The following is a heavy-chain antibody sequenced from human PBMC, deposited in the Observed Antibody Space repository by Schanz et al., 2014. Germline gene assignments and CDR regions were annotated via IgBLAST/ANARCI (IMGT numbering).Heavy chain of an antibody. Sequence: DVQLLESGGGLVQPGGSLRLSCAASGFTFTNYAMSWVRQAPGKGLEWVSLISVSGDTAYYADSVKGRFTISRDNFKGALYLQMSSLRAEDTAVYYCARIGGSVFDYWAQGTLVTVSS. D-gene: IGHD3-10*01. J-gene: IGHJ4*02. CDR2: ISVSGDTA. CDR3: ARIGGSVFDY. CDR1: GFTFTNYA. V-gene: IGHV3-23*01.